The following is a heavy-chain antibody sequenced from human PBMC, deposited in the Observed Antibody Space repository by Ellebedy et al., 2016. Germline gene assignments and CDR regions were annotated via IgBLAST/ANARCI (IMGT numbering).Heavy chain of an antibody. Sequence: SGPTLVTPTQTLTLTCTFSGFSLNTSGMRVSWVRQPPGKALEWLARIDWDDDKFYSTSLKTRLTISKDSSKNQVVFTVTNMDPVDTATYYCARMSGYSYGWGYYAMDVWGQGTTVIVSS. CDR3: ARMSGYSYGWGYYAMDV. CDR1: GFSLNTSGMR. D-gene: IGHD5-12*01. J-gene: IGHJ6*02. V-gene: IGHV2-70*04. CDR2: IDWDDDK.